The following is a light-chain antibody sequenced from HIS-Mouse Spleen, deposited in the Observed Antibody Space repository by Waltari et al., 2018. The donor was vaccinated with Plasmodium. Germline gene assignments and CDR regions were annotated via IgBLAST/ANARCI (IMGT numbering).Light chain of an antibody. CDR1: QSVSRH. CDR2: DAS. V-gene: IGKV3-11*01. CDR3: QQRSNWPRVLT. J-gene: IGKJ4*01. Sequence: EIVLTQSPATLSLSPGERATLSCRASQSVSRHLAWYQQKPGQAPRLLIYDASNRATGIPARFSGSGSGTDFTLTISSLEPEDFAVYYCQQRSNWPRVLTFGGGTKVEIK.